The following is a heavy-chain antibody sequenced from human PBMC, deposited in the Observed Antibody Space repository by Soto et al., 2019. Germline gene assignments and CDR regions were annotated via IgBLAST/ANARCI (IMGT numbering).Heavy chain of an antibody. D-gene: IGHD6-19*01. CDR1: DDSFRGADYY. Sequence: PXETLSLTCTVSDDSFRGADYYWSWIRQPLGKGPEWIGYTYYNGDTKYNPALRSRVTMSEDTSKNQFSLRLSSVTAADTAVYFCARGTAYIDGWRTFDLWGRGILVTVSS. CDR2: TYYNGDT. J-gene: IGHJ4*02. CDR3: ARGTAYIDGWRTFDL. V-gene: IGHV4-61*08.